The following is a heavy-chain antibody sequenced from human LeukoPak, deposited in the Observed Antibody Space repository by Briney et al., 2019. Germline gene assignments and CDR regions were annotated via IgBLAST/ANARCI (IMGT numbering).Heavy chain of an antibody. Sequence: PGGSLRLSCAASGFTFSSYWMTWVRQAPGKGLEWVAHIKEDGSAKYYANSVKGRFTISRDNAKNSLSLQMNSLRAEDTAVYYCARYVAALDYWGQGTLVTVSS. D-gene: IGHD6-25*01. CDR3: ARYVAALDY. CDR1: GFTFSSYW. V-gene: IGHV3-7*05. CDR2: IKEDGSAK. J-gene: IGHJ4*02.